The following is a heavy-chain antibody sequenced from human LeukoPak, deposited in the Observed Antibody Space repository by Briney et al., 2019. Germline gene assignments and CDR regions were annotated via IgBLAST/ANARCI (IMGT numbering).Heavy chain of an antibody. Sequence: GGSLRLSCAASGFTFSNYWMHWVRQAPGKGLVWVSRINSDGSSTTYADSVKGRFTISRDNAKNTLYLQMNSLRAEDTAVYYCAKGEGGYGGNPFDYWGQGTLVTVSS. CDR1: GFTFSNYW. CDR2: INSDGSST. D-gene: IGHD4-23*01. J-gene: IGHJ4*02. V-gene: IGHV3-74*01. CDR3: AKGEGGYGGNPFDY.